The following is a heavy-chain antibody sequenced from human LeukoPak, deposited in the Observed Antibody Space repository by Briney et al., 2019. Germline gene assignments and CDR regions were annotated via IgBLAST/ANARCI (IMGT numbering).Heavy chain of an antibody. Sequence: PSETLSLTCTVSGGSISSYYWSWIRQPPGKGLEWIGYIYYSGSTNYNPSLKSRVTISVDTSKNQFSLKLSSVTAADTAVYYCARHVDRWFGGGGNFDYWGQGTLVTVSS. D-gene: IGHD3-10*01. CDR3: ARHVDRWFGGGGNFDY. CDR1: GGSISSYY. CDR2: IYYSGST. J-gene: IGHJ4*02. V-gene: IGHV4-59*08.